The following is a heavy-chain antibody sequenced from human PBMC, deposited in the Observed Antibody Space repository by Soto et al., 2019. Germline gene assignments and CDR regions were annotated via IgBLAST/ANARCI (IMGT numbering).Heavy chain of an antibody. V-gene: IGHV3-11*01. CDR2: ISSSGSTI. CDR1: GFTFSDYY. D-gene: IGHD3-22*01. CDR3: ARFAPYYYDSSGYYRLFDY. Sequence: GGSLRLSCAASGFTFSDYYMSWIRQAPGKGLEWVSYISSSGSTIYYADSVKGRFTISRDNAKNSLYLQMNSLRAEDTAVYYCARFAPYYYDSSGYYRLFDYWGQGTLVTSPQ. J-gene: IGHJ4*02.